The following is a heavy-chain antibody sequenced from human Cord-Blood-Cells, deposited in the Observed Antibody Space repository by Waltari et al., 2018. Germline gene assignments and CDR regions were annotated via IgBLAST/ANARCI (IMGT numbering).Heavy chain of an antibody. D-gene: IGHD3-22*01. CDR3: ARVIYDSRAFDI. V-gene: IGHV1-69*09. J-gene: IGHJ3*02. CDR1: GGTFSSYA. CDR2: IIPILGIA. Sequence: QVQLVQSGAEVKKPGSSVKVSCKASGGTFSSYAISWVRQAPGQGLEWMGRIIPILGIANNAQKFQGRVTITADKSTSTAYMELSSLRSEDTAVYYCARVIYDSRAFDIWGQGTMVTVSS.